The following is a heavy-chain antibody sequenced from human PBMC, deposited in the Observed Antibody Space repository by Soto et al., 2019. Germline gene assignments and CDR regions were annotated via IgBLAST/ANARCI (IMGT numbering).Heavy chain of an antibody. D-gene: IGHD2-15*01. CDR1: GGTFSNYA. Sequence: QVQLVQSGAEVKKPGSSVKVSCKASGGTFSNYAISWVRQAPGQGLEWMGGIIPIFATANYAQKFQGRVTINADESTSTAYMELSSLRSEDTAVYYCARGRYCSGGSCYSSFDICGQGTMVTVSS. CDR2: IIPIFATA. V-gene: IGHV1-69*01. CDR3: ARGRYCSGGSCYSSFDI. J-gene: IGHJ3*02.